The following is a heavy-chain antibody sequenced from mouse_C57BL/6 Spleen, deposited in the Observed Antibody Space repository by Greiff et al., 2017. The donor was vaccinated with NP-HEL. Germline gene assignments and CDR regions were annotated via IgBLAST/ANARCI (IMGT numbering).Heavy chain of an antibody. J-gene: IGHJ2*01. CDR2: INPSNGGT. CDR3: AREDYYGSRTSYYFDY. V-gene: IGHV1-53*01. CDR1: GYTFTSYW. D-gene: IGHD1-1*01. Sequence: QVQLQQPGTELVKPGASVKLSCKASGYTFTSYWMHWVKQRPGQGLEWIGNINPSNGGTNYNEKFKSKATLTVDKSSSTAYMQLSSLTSEDSAVYYCAREDYYGSRTSYYFDYWGQGTTLTVSS.